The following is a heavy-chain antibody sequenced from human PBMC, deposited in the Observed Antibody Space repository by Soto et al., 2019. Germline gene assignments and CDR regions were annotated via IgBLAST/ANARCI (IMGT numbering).Heavy chain of an antibody. CDR2: ISAYNGNT. CDR3: AREWSGSPDY. Sequence: ASVKFSFKASGYTFTSYGSIWLRQARGQGLEWMGWISAYNGNTNYAQKLQGRVTMTTDTSTSTAYMELRSLRSDDTAVYYCAREWSGSPDYWGQGTLVTVSS. J-gene: IGHJ4*02. D-gene: IGHD3-10*01. V-gene: IGHV1-18*01. CDR1: GYTFTSYG.